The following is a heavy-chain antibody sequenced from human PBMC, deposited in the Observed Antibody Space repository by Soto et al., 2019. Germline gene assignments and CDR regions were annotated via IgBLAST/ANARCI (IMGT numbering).Heavy chain of an antibody. CDR2: ISSSSSYI. D-gene: IGHD3-16*01. CDR1: GFTFSSYS. V-gene: IGHV3-21*01. CDR3: ARSLSHYYYGMDV. J-gene: IGHJ6*02. Sequence: GSLRLSCAASGFTFSSYSMNWVRQAPGKGLEWVSSISSSSSYIYYADSVKGRFTISRDNAKNSLYLQMNSLRAEDTAVYYCARSLSHYYYGMDVWGQGTTVTVSS.